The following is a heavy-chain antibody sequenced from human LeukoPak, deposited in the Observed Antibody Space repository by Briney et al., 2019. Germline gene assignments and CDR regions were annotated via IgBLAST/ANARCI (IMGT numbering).Heavy chain of an antibody. CDR3: ARSSHYDILTGYSEEDAFDI. J-gene: IGHJ3*02. CDR2: ISSNGGST. Sequence: PGVSLRLSCAASGFTFSSYVMYWVRQAPGKGLEYVSSISSNGGSTYYANSVKGRFTISRDNSKNTLYLQMGSLRVEDTAVYYCARSSHYDILTGYSEEDAFDIWGQGTMVTVSS. V-gene: IGHV3-64*01. D-gene: IGHD3-9*01. CDR1: GFTFSSYV.